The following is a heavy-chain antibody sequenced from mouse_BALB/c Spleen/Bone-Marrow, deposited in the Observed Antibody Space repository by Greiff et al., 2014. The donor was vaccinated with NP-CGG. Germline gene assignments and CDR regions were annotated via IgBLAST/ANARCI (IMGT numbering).Heavy chain of an antibody. J-gene: IGHJ4*01. V-gene: IGHV1-69*02. CDR3: TRRGTGNAMDY. D-gene: IGHD3-3*01. CDR1: GYTFTSYW. CDR2: IYPSDSYT. Sequence: QVQLQQSGAELVRPGASVKLSCKASGYTFTSYWMNWVKQRPGQGLEWIGNIYPSDSYTNYNQKFKDKATLTVDKSSSTAYMQLSSPTSEDSAVYYCTRRGTGNAMDYWGQGTSVTVSS.